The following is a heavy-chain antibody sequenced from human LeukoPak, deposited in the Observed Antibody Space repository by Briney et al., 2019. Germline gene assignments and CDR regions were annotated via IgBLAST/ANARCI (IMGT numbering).Heavy chain of an antibody. V-gene: IGHV4-4*07. J-gene: IGHJ4*02. D-gene: IGHD3-3*01. CDR3: ARDPEGHGYYFDY. CDR2: IHTSGST. Sequence: SETLSLTCTVSGGSTSNYFCTWLRQSAGKGLEWIGRIHTSGSTNYNHSLKSRVSMSVDTSKNQFSLKLSSVTAADTAVYYCARDPEGHGYYFDYWGQGALVTVSS. CDR1: GGSTSNYF.